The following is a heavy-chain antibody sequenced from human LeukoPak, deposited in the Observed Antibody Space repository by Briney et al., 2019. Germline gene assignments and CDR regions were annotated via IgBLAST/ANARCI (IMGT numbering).Heavy chain of an antibody. CDR3: ARVTPPDYYDSTSPWYFDL. CDR1: GASISSYY. Sequence: SQTLSLTCTVSGASISSYYWSWIRQPPGKGLEWIGYIYYSGSTNYNPSLKSRVTISVDTSKNQFSLKLSSVTAADTAVYYCARVTPPDYYDSTSPWYFDLWGRGTPVAVSS. J-gene: IGHJ2*01. CDR2: IYYSGST. D-gene: IGHD3-16*01. V-gene: IGHV4-59*01.